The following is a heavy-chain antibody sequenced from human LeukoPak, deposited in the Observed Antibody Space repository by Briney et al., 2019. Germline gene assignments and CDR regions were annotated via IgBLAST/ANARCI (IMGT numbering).Heavy chain of an antibody. CDR1: GFSVSDYY. V-gene: IGHV3-11*04. J-gene: IGHJ5*02. CDR2: ISSSGSTI. Sequence: PGGSLRLSCAASGFSVSDYYMSWIRQAPGKGLEWVSYISSSGSTIYYTDSVKGRFTISRDNAKNSLYLQMNSLTVEDTAVYYCARRRGNWFDPWGQGILVTVSS. D-gene: IGHD3-10*01. CDR3: ARRRGNWFDP.